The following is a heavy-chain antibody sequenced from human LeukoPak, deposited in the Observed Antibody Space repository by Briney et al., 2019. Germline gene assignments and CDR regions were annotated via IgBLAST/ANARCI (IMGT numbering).Heavy chain of an antibody. V-gene: IGHV1-2*02. CDR1: GYTFTGYY. D-gene: IGHD2-2*01. CDR2: INPNSGGT. CDR3: ARRVVPAALFDY. Sequence: GSVKVSCKASGYTFTGYYMHWVRQAPGQGLEWMGWINPNSGGTNYAQKFQGRVTMTRDTSISTAYMELSRLRSDDTAVYYCARRVVPAALFDYWGQGTLVTVSS. J-gene: IGHJ4*02.